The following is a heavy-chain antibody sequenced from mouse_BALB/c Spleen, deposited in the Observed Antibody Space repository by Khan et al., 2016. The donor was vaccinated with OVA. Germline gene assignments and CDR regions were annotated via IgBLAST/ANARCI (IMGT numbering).Heavy chain of an antibody. Sequence: EVQLQESGPELVKPGASVKISCKASGYSFTGYFMNWVMQSHGKRLEWIGRINPHIGETFYNQKFKDKATLTVDESSSTAYMELPSLASEDSAVYYCARKNGSDFDYWGQGTTLTVSS. CDR3: ARKNGSDFDY. CDR2: INPHIGET. V-gene: IGHV1-20*02. D-gene: IGHD1-1*01. CDR1: GYSFTGYF. J-gene: IGHJ2*01.